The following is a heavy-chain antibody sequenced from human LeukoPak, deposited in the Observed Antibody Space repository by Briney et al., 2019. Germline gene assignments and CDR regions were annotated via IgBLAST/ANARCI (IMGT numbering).Heavy chain of an antibody. CDR1: GFTFSTYT. D-gene: IGHD5-18*01. V-gene: IGHV3-21*04. CDR3: ARDGEYSYAGFDY. CDR2: ITSSGHA. J-gene: IGHJ4*02. Sequence: GGSLRLSCAASGFTFSTYTMNWVRQAPGKGLEWLSYITSSGHAYYTDSVKGRFTVSRDNAKNSLYLQMNSLRVEDTAVYYCARDGEYSYAGFDYWGQGTLVTVSS.